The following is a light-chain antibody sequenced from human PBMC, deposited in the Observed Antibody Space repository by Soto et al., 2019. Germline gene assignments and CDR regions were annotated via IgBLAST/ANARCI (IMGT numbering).Light chain of an antibody. CDR2: GAS. CDR1: ESVSSN. J-gene: IGKJ1*01. Sequence: EIVMTQSPATLSVSPGERATLSCRASESVSSNLAWYQQKPGQAPRLLIYGASTRATGIPARISGSGSGTEFTLTISSLQSEDFAVYYCKQYNKWRTFGQGTKV. V-gene: IGKV3-15*01. CDR3: KQYNKWRT.